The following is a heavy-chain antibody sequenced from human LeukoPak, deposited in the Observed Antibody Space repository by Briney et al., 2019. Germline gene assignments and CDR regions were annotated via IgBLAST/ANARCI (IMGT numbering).Heavy chain of an antibody. D-gene: IGHD3-10*01. CDR2: IKQDGSEK. CDR1: GFTFSSYW. Sequence: GGSLRLSCAASGFTFSSYWMSWVRRAPGKGLEWVANIKQDGSEKYYVDSVKGRFTISRDNAKSSLYLQMNSLRAEDTAVYYCARARHYYGSGSDYWGQGTLVTVSS. CDR3: ARARHYYGSGSDY. V-gene: IGHV3-7*03. J-gene: IGHJ4*02.